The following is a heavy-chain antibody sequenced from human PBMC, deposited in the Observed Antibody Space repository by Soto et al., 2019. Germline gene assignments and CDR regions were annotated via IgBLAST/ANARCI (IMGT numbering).Heavy chain of an antibody. CDR2: IYPGDSDT. V-gene: IGHV5-51*01. CDR3: ARRIIVVVPAAIQAGAFDI. J-gene: IGHJ3*02. CDR1: GYSFTSYW. D-gene: IGHD2-2*01. Sequence: PGESLKISCKGSGYSFTSYWIGWARQMPGKGLEWMGIIYPGDSDTRYSPSFQGQVTISADKSISTAYLQWSSLKASDTAMYYCARRIIVVVPAAIQAGAFDIWGQGTMVTVSS.